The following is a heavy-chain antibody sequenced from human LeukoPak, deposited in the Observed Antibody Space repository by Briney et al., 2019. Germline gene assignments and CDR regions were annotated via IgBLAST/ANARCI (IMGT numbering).Heavy chain of an antibody. Sequence: GGSLRLSCAASGFTFSSYEMNWVRQAPGKGLEWVSYISSSGSTIYYTDSVKGRFTISRDNAKNSLYLQMNSLRAEDTAVYYCASGSDGMDVWGQGTTVTVSS. CDR2: ISSSGSTI. V-gene: IGHV3-48*03. CDR1: GFTFSSYE. CDR3: ASGSDGMDV. J-gene: IGHJ6*02.